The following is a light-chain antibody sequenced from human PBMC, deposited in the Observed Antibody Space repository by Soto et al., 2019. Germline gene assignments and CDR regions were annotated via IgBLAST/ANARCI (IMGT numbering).Light chain of an antibody. Sequence: SYELTQPPSVSVAPGQTATIACGGNNIGTKSVNWYQQKPGQAPVLVVYDGGDRPSGIPERFSGSKSGNTATLTISRVEAGDEADYYCQVWDSDTDHPVFGGGTKVTV. J-gene: IGLJ3*02. CDR2: DGG. CDR1: NIGTKS. V-gene: IGLV3-21*02. CDR3: QVWDSDTDHPV.